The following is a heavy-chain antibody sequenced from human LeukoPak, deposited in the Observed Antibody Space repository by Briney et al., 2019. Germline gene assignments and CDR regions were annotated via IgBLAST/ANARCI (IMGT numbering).Heavy chain of an antibody. Sequence: SQTLSLTCTVSGVSISSGGIYWSWIRQPAGQGLEWVGRIYTSGSSNYNPSLKSRATISVDTSKNQFSLKLSSVTAADTAVYYCARGIGGSYYVYDFDNWGQGTLVTVSS. CDR2: IYTSGSS. J-gene: IGHJ4*02. CDR3: ARGIGGSYYVYDFDN. V-gene: IGHV4-61*02. CDR1: GVSISSGGIY. D-gene: IGHD1-26*01.